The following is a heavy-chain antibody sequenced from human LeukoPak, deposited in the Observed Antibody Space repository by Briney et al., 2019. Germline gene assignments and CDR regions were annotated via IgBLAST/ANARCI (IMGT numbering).Heavy chain of an antibody. J-gene: IGHJ4*02. V-gene: IGHV3-21*01. CDR2: ISSSSSYI. D-gene: IGHD2-15*01. CDR3: ARDRCTGGSCYEIDY. CDR1: GFTFSSYS. Sequence: GGSLRLSCAASGFTFSSYSMNWVRQAPGKGLEWVSSISSSSSYIYYADSVKGRFTISRDNAKNSLYLQMNSLRAEDTAVYYCARDRCTGGSCYEIDYWGQGTLVTVSS.